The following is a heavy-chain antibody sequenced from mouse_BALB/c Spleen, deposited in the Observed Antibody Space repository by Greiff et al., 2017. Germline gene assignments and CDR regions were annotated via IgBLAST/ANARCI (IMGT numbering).Heavy chain of an antibody. V-gene: IGHV2-2*02. CDR1: GFSLTSYG. D-gene: IGHD1-1*01. Sequence: QVQLKQSGPGLVQLSQSLSITCTVSGFSLTSYGVHWVRQSPGKGLEWLGVIWSGGSTDYNAAFISRLSISKDNSKSQVFFKMNSLQANDTAIYYCARIYYGSSYGFAYWGQGTLVTVSA. CDR2: IWSGGST. CDR3: ARIYYGSSYGFAY. J-gene: IGHJ3*01.